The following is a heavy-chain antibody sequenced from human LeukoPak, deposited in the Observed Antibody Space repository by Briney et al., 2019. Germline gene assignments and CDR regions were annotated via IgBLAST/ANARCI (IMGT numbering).Heavy chain of an antibody. J-gene: IGHJ4*02. D-gene: IGHD6-19*01. Sequence: PGRSLRLSCAASGFTFSSYGMHWFRQAPGKGLEWVAVISYDGSNKYYADSVKGRFTISRDNSKNTLYLQMNSLRAEDTAVYYCAKVRAGIAVAGPFDYWGQGTLVTVSS. CDR2: ISYDGSNK. V-gene: IGHV3-30*18. CDR3: AKVRAGIAVAGPFDY. CDR1: GFTFSSYG.